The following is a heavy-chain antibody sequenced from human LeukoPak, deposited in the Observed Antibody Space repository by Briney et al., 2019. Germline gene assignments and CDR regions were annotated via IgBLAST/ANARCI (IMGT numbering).Heavy chain of an antibody. CDR3: ATSTVPTEGGLDY. D-gene: IGHD4-17*01. J-gene: IGHJ4*02. CDR2: TYPGDSDT. CDR1: GYSFTSYW. V-gene: IGHV5-51*01. Sequence: GESLKISCKGSGYSFTSYWIDWVRQMPGKGLGWMGITYPGDSDTRYRPSFQGQVTISADKSISTAYLQWSSLKASDTAMYYCATSTVPTEGGLDYWGQGTLVIVSS.